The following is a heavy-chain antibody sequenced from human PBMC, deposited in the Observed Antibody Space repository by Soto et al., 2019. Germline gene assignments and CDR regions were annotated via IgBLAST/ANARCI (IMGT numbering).Heavy chain of an antibody. V-gene: IGHV3-7*01. Sequence: GGPLRLSCSASGFTFGSYCMSCVRQARGKGLEWVANIKQDGSEKHYVDSVKGRFTISRDNAKNSLYLQMNSLRAEDTGEYYCARDIQFMTSVPTSYYYYMDVWGKGTTVTVSS. CDR1: GFTFGSYC. CDR3: ARDIQFMTSVPTSYYYYMDV. CDR2: IKQDGSEK. J-gene: IGHJ6*03. D-gene: IGHD4-17*01.